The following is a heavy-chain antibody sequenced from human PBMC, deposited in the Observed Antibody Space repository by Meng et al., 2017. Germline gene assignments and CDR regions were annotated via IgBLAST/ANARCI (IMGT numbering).Heavy chain of an antibody. Sequence: QVRLQEPGPGPGRPSETLSLTCTAAGGSVSSGSYYWCWIRQPPGKGLEWIGYIYSSGSTNYNPSLKSRVTISVDTSKNQFSLKLSSVTAADTAVYYCARDCSGGSCYSIGVWGQGTLVTASS. CDR3: ARDCSGGSCYSIGV. CDR1: GGSVSSGSYY. V-gene: IGHV4-61*01. CDR2: IYSSGST. D-gene: IGHD2-15*01. J-gene: IGHJ4*02.